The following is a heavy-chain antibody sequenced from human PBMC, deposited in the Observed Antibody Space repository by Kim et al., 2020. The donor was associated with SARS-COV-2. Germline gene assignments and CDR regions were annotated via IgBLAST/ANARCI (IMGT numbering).Heavy chain of an antibody. CDR2: IYYSGST. V-gene: IGHV4-39*01. J-gene: IGHJ4*02. CDR1: GGSISSSSYY. D-gene: IGHD6-13*01. Sequence: SETLSLTCTVSGGSISSSSYYWGWIRQPPGKGLEWIGSIYYSGSTYYNPSLKSRVTISVDTSKNQFSLKLSSVTAADTAVYYCARSPYQQLVDYWGQGTLVTVSS. CDR3: ARSPYQQLVDY.